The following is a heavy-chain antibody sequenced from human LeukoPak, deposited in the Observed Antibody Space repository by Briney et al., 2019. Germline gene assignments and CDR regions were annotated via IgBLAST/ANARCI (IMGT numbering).Heavy chain of an antibody. CDR3: ARHGSTYALRN. CDR2: IYYSGST. D-gene: IGHD2-2*01. Sequence: PSETLSLTCTVFGGSISSYYWSWIRQPPRKGLEWIGYIYYSGSTNYNPSLKSRVTISVDTSKNQFSLKLSSVTAADTAVYYCARHGSTYALRNWGQGTLVTVSS. J-gene: IGHJ4*02. V-gene: IGHV4-59*08. CDR1: GGSISSYY.